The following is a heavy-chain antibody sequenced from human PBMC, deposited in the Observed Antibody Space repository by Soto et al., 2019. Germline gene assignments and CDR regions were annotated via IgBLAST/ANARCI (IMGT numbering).Heavy chain of an antibody. Sequence: QVQLVQSGAEVKKRGSSVKVSCKASGGTFSSYAISWVRQAPGQGLEWMGGIIPILGSANYAQKFQDRVTITADESTTTTYMELSSLRSEDAAVYYCASRERVDAFDIWGQGTMVTVSS. V-gene: IGHV1-69*01. CDR1: GGTFSSYA. CDR2: IIPILGSA. CDR3: ASRERVDAFDI. J-gene: IGHJ3*02. D-gene: IGHD1-26*01.